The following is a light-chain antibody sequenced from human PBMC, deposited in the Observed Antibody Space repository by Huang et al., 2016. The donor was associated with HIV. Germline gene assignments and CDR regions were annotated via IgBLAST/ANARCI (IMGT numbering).Light chain of an antibody. V-gene: IGKV3-15*01. CDR3: QQYNNWRT. CDR2: GAS. CDR1: PQFSNI. Sequence: EIVMTQSPDNLSVSVGDRATLSCRASPQFSNILAWYQQRPGQPPKLLISGASRRATGSPGMLTGSGAGTEFTLTIDKLQSDDFATYYWQQYNNWRTFGQGTKVEMK. J-gene: IGKJ1*01.